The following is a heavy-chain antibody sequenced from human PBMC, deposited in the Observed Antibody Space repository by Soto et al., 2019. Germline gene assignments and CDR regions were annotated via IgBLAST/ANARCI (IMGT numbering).Heavy chain of an antibody. CDR1: GYTFTSYD. Sequence: GASVKVSCKASGYTFTSYDMNWVRQATGQGLEGMGWMNPNSGNTGYAQKFQGRVTMTRTTSISTAYMELSSLRSEDTAVYYCASGLSSYGSGSYPGFYYMDVWGKGTTVTVSS. J-gene: IGHJ6*03. D-gene: IGHD3-10*01. V-gene: IGHV1-8*01. CDR3: ASGLSSYGSGSYPGFYYMDV. CDR2: MNPNSGNT.